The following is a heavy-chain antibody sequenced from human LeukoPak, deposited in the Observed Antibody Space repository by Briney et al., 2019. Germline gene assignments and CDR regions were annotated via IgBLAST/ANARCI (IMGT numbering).Heavy chain of an antibody. CDR2: ISGSGGST. J-gene: IGHJ4*02. CDR3: ARATITLNYDILTGYYFDY. D-gene: IGHD3-9*01. Sequence: PGGSLRLSCAASGFTFSSYWMSWVRQAPGKGLEWVSAISGSGGSTYYADSVKGRFTISRDNSKNTLYLQMNSLRAEDTAVYYCARATITLNYDILTGYYFDYWGQGTLVTVSS. V-gene: IGHV3-23*01. CDR1: GFTFSSYW.